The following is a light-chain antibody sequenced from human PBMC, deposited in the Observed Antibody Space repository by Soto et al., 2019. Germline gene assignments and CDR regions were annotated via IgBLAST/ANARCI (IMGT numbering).Light chain of an antibody. CDR2: DVS. CDR1: QSISRW. Sequence: DIQMTQSPSTLSASVGDRVTITCRASQSISRWLAWHQQKPGKAPKLLIYDVSSLESGVPSRFSGSGSGPEFTLTISSLQPDDFATYYCQQYNDYPLTFGGGNKVEIK. J-gene: IGKJ4*01. CDR3: QQYNDYPLT. V-gene: IGKV1-5*01.